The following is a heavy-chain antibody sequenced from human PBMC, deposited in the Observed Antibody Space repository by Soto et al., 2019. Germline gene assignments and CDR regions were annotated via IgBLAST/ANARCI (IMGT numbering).Heavy chain of an antibody. Sequence: SVKVSRKASGGTFSSYAISWVRQAPGQGLEWMGGIIPIFGTANYAQKFQGRVTITADESTSTAYMELSSLRSEDTAVYYCARGHSSSPPYYYYGMDVWGQGTTVTVSS. J-gene: IGHJ6*02. CDR3: ARGHSSSPPYYYYGMDV. CDR2: IIPIFGTA. D-gene: IGHD6-6*01. CDR1: GGTFSSYA. V-gene: IGHV1-69*13.